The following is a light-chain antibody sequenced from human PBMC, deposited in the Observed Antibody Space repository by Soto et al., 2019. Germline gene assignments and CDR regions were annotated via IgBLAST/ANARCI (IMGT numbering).Light chain of an antibody. CDR3: QHYNTWHLKMA. CDR2: GAS. J-gene: IGKJ1*01. Sequence: VVTQSPATLSVFPGETATLSCRASQSVSSDLAWYQQRPGQAPRLLIYGASTRATGIPARFRGSGSGTEFRLTISILQSEDFSTYYCQHYNTWHLKMAFGRWTKVEIK. CDR1: QSVSSD. V-gene: IGKV3-15*01.